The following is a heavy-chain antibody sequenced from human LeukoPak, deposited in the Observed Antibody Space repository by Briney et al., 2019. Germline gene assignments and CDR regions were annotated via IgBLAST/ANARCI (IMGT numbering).Heavy chain of an antibody. CDR2: INPNSGDT. V-gene: IGHV1-2*06. CDR1: GYTLTVYH. Sequence: ASVKVSCKASGYTLTVYHMHWVRQAPGQGLEWMGRINPNSGDTNYAQKFQGRVTMTRDTSISTAYMELSRLRSDDTAVYYCARDYCSSTSCLFDYWGQGTLVTVSS. CDR3: ARDYCSSTSCLFDY. D-gene: IGHD2-2*01. J-gene: IGHJ4*02.